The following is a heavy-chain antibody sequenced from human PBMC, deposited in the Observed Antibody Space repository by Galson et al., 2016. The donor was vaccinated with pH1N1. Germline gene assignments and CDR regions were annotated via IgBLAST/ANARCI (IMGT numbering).Heavy chain of an antibody. CDR2: INIKSGAT. D-gene: IGHD2-15*01. CDR1: GDTFRDFY. CDR3: ATAGVVVSATGEY. Sequence: GDTFRDFYIHWVRQAPGQGLEWMGWINIKSGATKYAQKFQVKVTLNTDTSLNTVYMELSRLTSDDTAVYYCATAGVVVSATGEYWGQGTLVTVSS. V-gene: IGHV1-2*02. J-gene: IGHJ4*02.